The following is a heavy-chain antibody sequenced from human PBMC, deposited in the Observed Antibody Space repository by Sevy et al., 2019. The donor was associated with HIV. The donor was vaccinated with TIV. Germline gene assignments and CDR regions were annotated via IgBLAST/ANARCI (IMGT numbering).Heavy chain of an antibody. D-gene: IGHD6-6*01. CDR1: GASVSSGSFL. Sequence: SETLSLTCSVSGASVSSGSFLWTWIRQAPGKGLEWIGYIYYSGSTNYNPSLKSRVTFSVDTSKNQFSLKLRSVTAADTAVYYCARDQAESSSTGGLDSWGPGALVTVSS. CDR2: IYYSGST. V-gene: IGHV4-61*01. J-gene: IGHJ4*02. CDR3: ARDQAESSSTGGLDS.